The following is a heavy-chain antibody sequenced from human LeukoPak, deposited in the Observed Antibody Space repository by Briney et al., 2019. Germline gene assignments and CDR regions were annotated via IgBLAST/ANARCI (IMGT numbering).Heavy chain of an antibody. D-gene: IGHD6-19*01. Sequence: SETLSLTCTVSGGSINSFYWSWIRQPPGKGLEWIGYIYYSGKTNYNPSLKSRVTISVDASKNQFSPKLSSVTAADTAVYYCARHGSVAVALDYWGQGTLVTVSS. V-gene: IGHV4-59*08. J-gene: IGHJ4*02. CDR1: GGSINSFY. CDR3: ARHGSVAVALDY. CDR2: IYYSGKT.